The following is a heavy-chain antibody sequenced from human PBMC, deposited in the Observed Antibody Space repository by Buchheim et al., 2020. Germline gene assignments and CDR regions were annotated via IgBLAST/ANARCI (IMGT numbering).Heavy chain of an antibody. D-gene: IGHD6-13*01. CDR1: GFSFSTYG. J-gene: IGHJ2*01. CDR3: AKAPYSSSWNWYFDL. CDR2: ISGSGANT. Sequence: EVQLLESGGGLVRPGGSLRLSCSASGFSFSTYGMGWVRQAPGKGLEWVSAISGSGANTYYADSVKGRFTISRDNAKKTLFLQMNSLRGEDTAVYYCAKAPYSSSWNWYFDLWGRGAL. V-gene: IGHV3-23*01.